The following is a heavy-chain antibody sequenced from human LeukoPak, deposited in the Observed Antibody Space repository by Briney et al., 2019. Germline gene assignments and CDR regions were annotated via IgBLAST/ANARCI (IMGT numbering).Heavy chain of an antibody. V-gene: IGHV4-39*02. CDR2: IYYSGST. Sequence: PSETLSLTCTVSGGSISSSSYYWGWIRQPPGKGLEWIGSIYYSGSTYYNPSLKSRVTISVDTSKNQFSLKLSSVTAADTAVYYCAREVVVVPAAKYRWFGPWGQGTLVTVSS. D-gene: IGHD2-2*01. CDR1: GGSISSSSYY. J-gene: IGHJ5*02. CDR3: AREVVVVPAAKYRWFGP.